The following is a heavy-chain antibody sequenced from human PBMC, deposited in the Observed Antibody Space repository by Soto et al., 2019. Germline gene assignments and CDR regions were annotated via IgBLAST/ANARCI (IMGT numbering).Heavy chain of an antibody. D-gene: IGHD6-13*01. CDR2: ISAYNGNT. V-gene: IGHV1-18*01. J-gene: IGHJ4*02. Sequence: ASVKVSCKASGYTFTSYGISWVRQAPGQGLEWMGWISAYNGNTNYAQKLQGRVTMTTDTSTSTAYMELRSLRSDDTAVYYCARQQQLVSLYIIDYWGQGTLVTVSS. CDR1: GYTFTSYG. CDR3: ARQQQLVSLYIIDY.